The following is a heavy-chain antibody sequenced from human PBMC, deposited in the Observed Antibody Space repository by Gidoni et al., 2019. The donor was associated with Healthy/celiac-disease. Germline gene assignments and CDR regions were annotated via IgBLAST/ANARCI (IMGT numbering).Heavy chain of an antibody. CDR2: INAGNGNT. CDR1: GYTFTSYA. Sequence: QVQLVQSGAEVKKPGASVKVSCKASGYTFTSYAMHWVRQAPGQRLEWMGWINAGNGNTKYSQKFQGRVTITRDTSASTAYMELSSLRSEDTAVYYCARDQRTVRRQGLDYWGQGTLVTVSS. J-gene: IGHJ4*02. CDR3: ARDQRTVRRQGLDY. V-gene: IGHV1-3*01. D-gene: IGHD4-4*01.